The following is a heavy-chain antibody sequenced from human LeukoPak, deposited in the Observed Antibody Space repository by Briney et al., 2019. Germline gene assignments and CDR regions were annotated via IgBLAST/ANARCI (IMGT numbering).Heavy chain of an antibody. J-gene: IGHJ6*02. CDR1: GFTFSSYG. CDR2: ISYDGSNK. V-gene: IGHV3-30*18. D-gene: IGHD2-2*01. Sequence: QPGGSLRLSCAASGFTFSSYGMHWVRQAPGKGLEWVAVISYDGSNKYYADSVKGRFTISRDNSKNTLYLQMNSLRAEDTAVYYCAKDRGYCSSTSCYYYYYYYGMDVWGQGTTVTVSS. CDR3: AKDRGYCSSTSCYYYYYYYGMDV.